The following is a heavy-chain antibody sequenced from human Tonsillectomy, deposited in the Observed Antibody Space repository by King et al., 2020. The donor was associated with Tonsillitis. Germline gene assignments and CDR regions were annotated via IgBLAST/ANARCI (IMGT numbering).Heavy chain of an antibody. V-gene: IGHV4-61*02. D-gene: IGHD2-2*01. J-gene: IGHJ5*02. CDR3: ARYVYLGFCSGTSCEYWFDP. CDR2: IYTSGST. CDR1: GGSISSGVYY. Sequence: QLQESGPGLVKPSQTLSLTCTVSGGSISSGVYYWGWIRQAAGKGLEWIGRIYTSGSTNYNPSLKSRVTMSVDTSKNQFSLKLSSVTAADTAVYYCARYVYLGFCSGTSCEYWFDPWGQGTLVTVSS.